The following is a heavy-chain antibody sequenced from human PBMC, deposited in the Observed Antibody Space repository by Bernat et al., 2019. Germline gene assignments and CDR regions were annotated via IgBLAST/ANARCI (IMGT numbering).Heavy chain of an antibody. CDR1: GFTFSSYG. J-gene: IGHJ4*02. CDR2: IWYDGSNK. Sequence: QVQLVESGGGVVQPGRSLRLSCAASGFTFSSYGMHWVRQAPGKGLEWVAVIWYDGSNKYYADSVKGRFTISRDNSKNTLYLQMNSLRAEDTAVYYFARDGHPPVQEGGTVWFWELSPSDYWGQGTLVTVSS. D-gene: IGHD3-10*01. V-gene: IGHV3-33*01. CDR3: ARDGHPPVQEGGTVWFWELSPSDY.